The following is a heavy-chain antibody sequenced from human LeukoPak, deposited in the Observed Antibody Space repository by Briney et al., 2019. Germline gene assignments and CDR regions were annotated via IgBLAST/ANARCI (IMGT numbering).Heavy chain of an antibody. CDR2: ISYDGSNK. Sequence: PGRSLRLSCAASGFTFSDYNMHWVRQAPGKGLEWVAVISYDGSNKYYADSVKGRFTISRDNSKNTLYLQMNSLRAEDTAVYYCARAVETYSGYDSYAFDYWGQGTLVTVSS. J-gene: IGHJ4*02. D-gene: IGHD5-12*01. CDR1: GFTFSDYN. V-gene: IGHV3-30-3*01. CDR3: ARAVETYSGYDSYAFDY.